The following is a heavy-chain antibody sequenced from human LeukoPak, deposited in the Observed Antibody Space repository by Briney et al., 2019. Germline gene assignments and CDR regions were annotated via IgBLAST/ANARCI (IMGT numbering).Heavy chain of an antibody. Sequence: SETLSLTCTVSGDSVTSGGYYWNWIRQHPVKGLEWIGYIYYTGSTYYNPSLKSRVTISVDTSKNQFSLKLSSVTAADTAVYYCASSRDGYNSADYWGQGTLVTVSS. D-gene: IGHD5-24*01. CDR3: ASSRDGYNSADY. CDR2: IYYTGST. V-gene: IGHV4-30-4*08. J-gene: IGHJ4*02. CDR1: GDSVTSGGYY.